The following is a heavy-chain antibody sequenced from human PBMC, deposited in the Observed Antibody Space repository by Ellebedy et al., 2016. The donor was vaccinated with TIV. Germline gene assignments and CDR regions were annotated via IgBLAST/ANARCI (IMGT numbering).Heavy chain of an antibody. CDR2: ISGSGGST. J-gene: IGHJ4*02. D-gene: IGHD2-2*02. Sequence: GGSLRLXXAASGFTFSSYAMSWVRQAPGKGLEWVSAISGSGGSTYYADSVKGRFTISRDNSKNTLYLQMNSLRAEDTAVYYCAKVTLGYCSSTSCYSYPPDYWGQGTLVTVSS. V-gene: IGHV3-23*01. CDR3: AKVTLGYCSSTSCYSYPPDY. CDR1: GFTFSSYA.